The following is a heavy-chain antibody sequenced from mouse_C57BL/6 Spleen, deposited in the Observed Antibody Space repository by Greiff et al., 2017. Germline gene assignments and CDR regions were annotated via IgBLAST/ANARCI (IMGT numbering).Heavy chain of an antibody. D-gene: IGHD3-2*02. CDR3: ARSHVGGQLRLRYAMDY. CDR2: INPSNGGT. J-gene: IGHJ4*01. Sequence: VQLQQPGTELVKPGASVKLSCKASGYTFTSYWMHWVKQRPGQGLEWIGNINPSNGGTNYNEKFKSKATLTVDKSSSTAYMQLSSLTSEDSAVYYCARSHVGGQLRLRYAMDYWGQGTSVTVSS. V-gene: IGHV1-53*01. CDR1: GYTFTSYW.